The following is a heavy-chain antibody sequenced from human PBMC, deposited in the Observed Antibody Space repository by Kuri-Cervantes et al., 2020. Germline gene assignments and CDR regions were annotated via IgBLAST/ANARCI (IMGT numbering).Heavy chain of an antibody. CDR1: GGSFSGYY. J-gene: IGHJ4*02. V-gene: IGHV4-34*01. Sequence: GSLRLSCAVYGGSFSGYYWSWIRQPPGKGLEWIGEINHSGSTKYNPSLEGRVTISVDKSKNQFSLKLTSVTAADTAVYYCARASGSSDNFDYWGQGALVTVSS. CDR2: INHSGST. CDR3: ARASGSSDNFDY. D-gene: IGHD1-26*01.